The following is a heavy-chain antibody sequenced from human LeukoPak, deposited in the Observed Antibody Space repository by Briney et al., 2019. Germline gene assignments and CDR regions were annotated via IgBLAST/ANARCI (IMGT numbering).Heavy chain of an antibody. J-gene: IGHJ4*02. Sequence: GPSVNVSCKVSVYTFTVYYMHWVRQAPGQGLEWMGRINPNSGGTNYAQKFQGRVTMNRDMSISTAYMELSRLRSDDTAVYDCARDTVLWFGELPSSFDYWGQGTLVTVSS. V-gene: IGHV1-2*06. CDR2: INPNSGGT. D-gene: IGHD3-10*01. CDR1: VYTFTVYY. CDR3: ARDTVLWFGELPSSFDY.